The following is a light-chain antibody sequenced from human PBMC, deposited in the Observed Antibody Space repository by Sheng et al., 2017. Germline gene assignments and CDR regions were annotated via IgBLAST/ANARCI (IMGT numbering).Light chain of an antibody. Sequence: EIVMTQSPATLSVSPGERATLSCRASQSVSSNLAWYQQKPGQAPRLLIYGASTRATGIPARFSGSGSGTEFTLTISSLQSEDFAVYYCQQYGNSITFGQGTRLDIK. J-gene: IGKJ5*01. CDR3: QQYGNSIT. CDR1: QSVSSN. CDR2: GAS. V-gene: IGKV3-15*01.